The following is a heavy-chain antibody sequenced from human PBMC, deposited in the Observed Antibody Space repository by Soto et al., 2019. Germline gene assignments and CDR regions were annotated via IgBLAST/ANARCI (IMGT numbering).Heavy chain of an antibody. CDR2: MNPNSGNT. CDR3: ARAGYCSGGSCYEDYYYYMDV. V-gene: IGHV1-8*01. D-gene: IGHD2-15*01. CDR1: GYTFTSYD. J-gene: IGHJ6*03. Sequence: ASVKVSCKASGYTFTSYDINWVRQATGQGLEWMGWMNPNSGNTGYAQKFQGRVTMTRNTSISTAYMELSSLRSEDTAVYYCARAGYCSGGSCYEDYYYYMDVWGKGNTVTISS.